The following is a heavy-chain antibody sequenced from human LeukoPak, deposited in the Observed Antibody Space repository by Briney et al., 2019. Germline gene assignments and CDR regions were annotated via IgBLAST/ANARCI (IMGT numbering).Heavy chain of an antibody. V-gene: IGHV1-2*02. CDR1: GYTFTGYY. CDR2: INPNSGGT. J-gene: IGHJ3*02. Sequence: ASVKVSCKASGYTFTGYYMHWVRQAPGQGLEWMGWINPNSGGTNYAQKFQGRVTMTRDTSISTAYMELSRLRSDDTAVYYCARPITFVGAFDIWGQGTMVTVSS. CDR3: ARPITFVGAFDI. D-gene: IGHD5-12*01.